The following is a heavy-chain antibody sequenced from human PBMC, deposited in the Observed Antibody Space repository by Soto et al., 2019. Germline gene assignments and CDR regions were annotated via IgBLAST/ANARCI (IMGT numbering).Heavy chain of an antibody. CDR1: GGTFSSYA. Sequence: SVKVSCKASGGTFSSYAISWVRQAPGQGLEWMGGINAIFGTANYAQKFQGRVTITGDTSTSTAYMELSSLRSEDTAVYYCARGIPTGRKGPFDYWGQGTLVTVSS. CDR2: INAIFGTA. CDR3: ARGIPTGRKGPFDY. D-gene: IGHD1-1*01. J-gene: IGHJ4*02. V-gene: IGHV1-69*06.